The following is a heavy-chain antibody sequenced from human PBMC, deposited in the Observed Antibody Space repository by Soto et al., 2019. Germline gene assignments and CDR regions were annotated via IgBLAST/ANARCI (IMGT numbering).Heavy chain of an antibody. CDR1: GGSISSYY. Sequence: SEPLSLTCTVSGGSISSYYWSWIRQPPGKGLEWIGYIYYSGSTNYNPSLKSRVTISVDTSKNQFSLKLSSVTAADTAVYYCARDSTYYYDSSGYNDAFDIWGQGTMVTVSS. J-gene: IGHJ3*02. V-gene: IGHV4-59*01. CDR2: IYYSGST. CDR3: ARDSTYYYDSSGYNDAFDI. D-gene: IGHD3-22*01.